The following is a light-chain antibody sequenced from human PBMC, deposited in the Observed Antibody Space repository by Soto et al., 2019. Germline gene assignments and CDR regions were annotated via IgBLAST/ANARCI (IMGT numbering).Light chain of an antibody. CDR3: QQRSNWRS. V-gene: IGKV3-11*01. CDR2: DAS. J-gene: IGKJ4*01. Sequence: EIGLTQSPATLSLSPEERATLSCRASQSVSSYLAWYQQKPGQAPRLLIYDASNRATGIPARFSGSGSGTDFTLTISSLEPEDFAVYYCQQRSNWRSFGGGTKVEIK. CDR1: QSVSSY.